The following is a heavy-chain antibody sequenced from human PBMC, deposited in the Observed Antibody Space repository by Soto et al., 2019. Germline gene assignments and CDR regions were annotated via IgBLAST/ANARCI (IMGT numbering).Heavy chain of an antibody. D-gene: IGHD6-19*01. CDR3: ASDLGTGWYPESFQR. V-gene: IGHV3-23*01. J-gene: IGHJ1*01. CDR1: GFTFRSDA. CDR2: ISGSGGST. Sequence: HPGGSLRLSCAASGFTFRSDAMSWVRQAPGKGLEWVSAISGSGGSTYYADSVKGRFTISRDNAKNTLYLQMNSLRAEDTALYYCASDLGTGWYPESFQRCGRGTLVPVSS.